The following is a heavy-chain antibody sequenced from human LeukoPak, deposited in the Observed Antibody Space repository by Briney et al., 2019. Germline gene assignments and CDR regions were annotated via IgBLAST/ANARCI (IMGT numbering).Heavy chain of an antibody. J-gene: IGHJ4*02. V-gene: IGHV4-39*01. CDR2: IYYSGST. D-gene: IGHD4-17*01. Sequence: SETLSLTCTVSGGSISSSSYYWGWIRQPPGKGLEWIGSIYYSGSTYYNPSLKSRVTISVDTSKNQFSLKLSSVTAADTAVYYCARRVPVPHDYGDSVEAYLFDYWGQGTLVTVSS. CDR1: GGSISSSSYY. CDR3: ARRVPVPHDYGDSVEAYLFDY.